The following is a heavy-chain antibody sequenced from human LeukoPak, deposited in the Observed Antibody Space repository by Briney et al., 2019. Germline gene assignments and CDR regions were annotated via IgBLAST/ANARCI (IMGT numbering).Heavy chain of an antibody. V-gene: IGHV3-7*01. CDR1: GFTFSSYW. CDR3: ARGSSNTWPPGAEYFEH. D-gene: IGHD6-13*01. Sequence: PGGSLRLSCVASGFTFSSYWMSWVRQAPGKGLERVANIKQDGSEKYYVDSVKGRFTISRDNAKNSLYLQMNSLRAEDTAVYYCARGSSNTWPPGAEYFEHWGQGTLVTVSS. CDR2: IKQDGSEK. J-gene: IGHJ1*01.